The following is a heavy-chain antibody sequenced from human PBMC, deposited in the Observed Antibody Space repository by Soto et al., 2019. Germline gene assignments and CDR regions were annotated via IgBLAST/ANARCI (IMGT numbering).Heavy chain of an antibody. V-gene: IGHV4-39*01. J-gene: IGHJ3*02. CDR1: GGSISSSSYY. CDR3: ARQVNPWAQGAFDI. CDR2: IYYSGST. Sequence: QLQLQESGLGLVKPSETLSLTCTVSGGSISSSSYYWGWIRQPPGKGLEWIGSIYYSGSTYYNPSLKSRVPISVDTSKNQFSLKLSSVTAADTAVYYCARQVNPWAQGAFDIWGQGTMVTVSS. D-gene: IGHD3-10*01.